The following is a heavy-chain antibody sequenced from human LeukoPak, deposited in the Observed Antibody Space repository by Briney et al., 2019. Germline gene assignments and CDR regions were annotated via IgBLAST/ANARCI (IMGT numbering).Heavy chain of an antibody. CDR1: GYTFTSYG. V-gene: IGHV1-18*01. CDR2: ISAYNGNT. J-gene: IGHJ4*02. Sequence: GASVKVSCKASGYTFTSYGISWVRQAPGQGLEWMGWISAYNGNTNYAQKLQGRVTMTTDTSTSTAYMELRSLRSDDTAVYYCARDYCSSTSCSLDYWGQGTLVTVSS. CDR3: ARDYCSSTSCSLDY. D-gene: IGHD2-2*01.